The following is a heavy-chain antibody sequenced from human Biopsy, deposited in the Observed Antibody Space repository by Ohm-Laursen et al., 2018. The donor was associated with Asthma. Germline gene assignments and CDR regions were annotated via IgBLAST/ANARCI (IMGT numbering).Heavy chain of an antibody. J-gene: IGHJ4*02. Sequence: SLRLSYSAGGFAVSRDHMFWVRQAPGKGLEWVSVIYSGGTSHTADSVRGRFTISRDYSKNTLYLQMHSLRAEDTAVYYCARGDSSNWSHYYFDYWGQGTLVTVSS. CDR3: ARGDSSNWSHYYFDY. V-gene: IGHV3-53*01. CDR1: GFAVSRDH. CDR2: IYSGGTS. D-gene: IGHD3-22*01.